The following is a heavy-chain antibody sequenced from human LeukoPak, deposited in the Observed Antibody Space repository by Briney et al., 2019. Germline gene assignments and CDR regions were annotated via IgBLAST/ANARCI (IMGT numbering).Heavy chain of an antibody. CDR2: IIPIFGTA. D-gene: IGHD3-22*01. V-gene: IGHV1-69*13. J-gene: IGHJ4*02. Sequence: SVKVSCKASGYTFTNYGISWVRQAPGQGLEWMGGIIPIFGTANYAQKFQGRVTITADESTSTAYMELSSLRSEDTAVYYCARSYDSSGYYPTYWGQGTLVTVSS. CDR3: ARSYDSSGYYPTY. CDR1: GYTFTNYG.